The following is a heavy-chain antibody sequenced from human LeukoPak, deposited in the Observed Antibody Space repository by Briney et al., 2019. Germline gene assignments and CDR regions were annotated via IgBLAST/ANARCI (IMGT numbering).Heavy chain of an antibody. Sequence: ASVKVSCKASGYTFTSYGISWVRQAPEQGLEWMGWISAYNGNTNYAQKLQGRVTMTTDTSTSTAYMELRSLRSDDTAVYYCARKGGSSSWYTPFDYWGQGTLVTVSS. CDR2: ISAYNGNT. J-gene: IGHJ4*02. CDR3: ARKGGSSSWYTPFDY. D-gene: IGHD6-13*01. CDR1: GYTFTSYG. V-gene: IGHV1-18*01.